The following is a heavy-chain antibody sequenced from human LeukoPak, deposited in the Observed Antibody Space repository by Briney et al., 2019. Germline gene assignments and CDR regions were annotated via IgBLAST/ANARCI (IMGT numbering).Heavy chain of an antibody. D-gene: IGHD6-6*01. CDR3: ARPTARLGWFDP. CDR2: IYHSGST. CDR1: GYSIGSGSY. J-gene: IGHJ5*02. V-gene: IGHV4-38-2*02. Sequence: SETLSLTCTVSGYSIGSGSYWGWIRQPPGKGLEWVGSIYHSGSTYHNPSLKSRVTISVDTSKNQFSLKLRSVTAADTAVYYCARPTARLGWFDPWGQGTLVTVSS.